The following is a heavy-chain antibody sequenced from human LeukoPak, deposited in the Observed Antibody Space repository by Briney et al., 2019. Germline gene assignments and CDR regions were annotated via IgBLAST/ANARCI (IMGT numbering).Heavy chain of an antibody. J-gene: IGHJ5*02. V-gene: IGHV3-11*01. CDR3: ARVEPGIVAAGTFNWFDP. D-gene: IGHD6-13*01. Sequence: GGSLRLSCAASGFTFSDYYMSWIRQAPGKGLEWVSYISSSGSTIYYADSVKGRFTISRDNAKNSLYLQMNSLRAEDTAVYYCARVEPGIVAAGTFNWFDPWGQGTLVTVSS. CDR1: GFTFSDYY. CDR2: ISSSGSTI.